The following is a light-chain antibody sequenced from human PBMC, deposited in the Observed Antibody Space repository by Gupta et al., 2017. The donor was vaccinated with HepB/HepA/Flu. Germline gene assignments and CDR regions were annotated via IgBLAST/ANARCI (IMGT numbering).Light chain of an antibody. V-gene: IGKV3-15*01. CDR2: GAH. CDR1: QSVSTN. J-gene: IGKJ1*01. Sequence: ELVMTQSPATLSVAPGERATLTCRARQSVSTNLASYQQTPGQAPRTLIYGAHTRDTGIPARFSGSGYGTEFNLTISSTQSEDFAVYYCEQYNNWPTWTFGQGTKVEIK. CDR3: EQYNNWPTWT.